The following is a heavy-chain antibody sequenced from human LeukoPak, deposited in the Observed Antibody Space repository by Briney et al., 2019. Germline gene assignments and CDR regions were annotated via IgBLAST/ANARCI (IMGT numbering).Heavy chain of an antibody. CDR2: ISWNSGSI. CDR3: ARDALSPAYYFDY. J-gene: IGHJ4*02. V-gene: IGHV3-9*01. CDR1: GFTFDDYA. Sequence: GGSLRLSCAASGFTFDDYAMHWVRQAPGKGLEWVSGISWNSGSIGYADSVKGRFTISRDNAKNSLFLQMNSLRAEDTAVYYCARDALSPAYYFDYWGQGTLVTVSS. D-gene: IGHD2-2*01.